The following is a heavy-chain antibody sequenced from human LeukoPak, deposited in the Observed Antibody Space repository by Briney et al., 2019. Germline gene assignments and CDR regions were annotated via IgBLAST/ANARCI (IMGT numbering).Heavy chain of an antibody. CDR1: TPSMSSRSYY. Sequence: PQSMSLTWTVSTPSMSSRSYYWDWLRQPPVKGLEWFGSIYHSGSTFYNPSLKSRCTISVDTSKTQFSLNLTSVTAADTAVYYCARAMSIAARLQTIFDYWGQGTLVTVSS. J-gene: IGHJ4*02. D-gene: IGHD6-6*01. CDR3: ARAMSIAARLQTIFDY. CDR2: IYHSGST. V-gene: IGHV4-39*07.